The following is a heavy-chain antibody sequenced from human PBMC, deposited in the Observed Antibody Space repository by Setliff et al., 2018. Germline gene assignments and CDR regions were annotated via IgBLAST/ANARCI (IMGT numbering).Heavy chain of an antibody. V-gene: IGHV4-38-2*02. CDR2: IYIGGSA. CDR1: GYSISSGYI. CDR3: AREQWLDPPGYYYMDV. Sequence: PSEPLSLTCTVSGYSISSGYIWGWIRQPPGKGLEWIGHIYIGGSANYNPSRKSRVTMSIDTSKNQFSLKLNSVTAADMAVYYCAREQWLDPPGYYYMDVWAKGTTVTVSS. D-gene: IGHD6-19*01. J-gene: IGHJ6*03.